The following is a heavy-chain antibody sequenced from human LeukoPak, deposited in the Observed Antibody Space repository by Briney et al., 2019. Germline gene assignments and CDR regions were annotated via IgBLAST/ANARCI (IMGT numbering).Heavy chain of an antibody. CDR2: ISWNSGSI. V-gene: IGHV3-9*03. CDR3: AKDQTHIAAQAFDI. D-gene: IGHD6-6*01. CDR1: GFTFSSYS. Sequence: PGGSLRLSCAASGFTFSSYSMNWVRQAPGKGLEWVSGISWNSGSIGYADSVKGRFTISRDNAKNSLYLQMNSLRAEDMALYYCAKDQTHIAAQAFDIWGQGTMVTVSS. J-gene: IGHJ3*02.